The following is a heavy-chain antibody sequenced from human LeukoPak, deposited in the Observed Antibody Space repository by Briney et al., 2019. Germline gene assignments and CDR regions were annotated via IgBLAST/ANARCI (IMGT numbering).Heavy chain of an antibody. J-gene: IGHJ3*02. Sequence: SQTLSLTCPVSGGSISSGGYSWSWIRQPPGKGLEWIGYIYHSGSTYYNPSLKSRVTISVDRSKNQFSLKLSSVTAADTAVYYCARYFPLDAFDIGGQGTMVTVSS. CDR3: ARYFPLDAFDI. CDR1: GGSISSGGYS. D-gene: IGHD2/OR15-2a*01. V-gene: IGHV4-30-2*01. CDR2: IYHSGST.